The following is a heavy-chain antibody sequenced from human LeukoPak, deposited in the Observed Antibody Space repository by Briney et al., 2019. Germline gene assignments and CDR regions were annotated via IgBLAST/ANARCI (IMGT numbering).Heavy chain of an antibody. CDR1: GFTFSSHG. CDR2: IIPSGHTT. CDR3: ARDGVTRRYNMYFYMDV. V-gene: IGHV3-23*01. D-gene: IGHD5-18*01. J-gene: IGHJ6*03. Sequence: PGGSLRLSCAASGFTFSSHGMNWVRQAPGKGLEWVSGIIPSGHTTYYADSVRGRFTISRDNSRNTLYLQMDSLRGEDTAVYYCARDGVTRRYNMYFYMDVWGKGTTVTVSS.